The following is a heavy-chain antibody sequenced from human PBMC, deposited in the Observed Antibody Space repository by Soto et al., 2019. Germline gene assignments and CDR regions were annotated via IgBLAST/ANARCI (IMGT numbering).Heavy chain of an antibody. CDR3: ARNPREQQLPYYYDYGMDV. Sequence: QVQLVQSGAEVKKPGSSVKVSCKASGGTFSSYAISWVRQAPGQGLEWMGGLIHIFGTANYAQKFQGRVTITADESTSTAYMALSSLRSEDTAVYYCARNPREQQLPYYYDYGMDVWGQGTTVTVSS. CDR1: GGTFSSYA. D-gene: IGHD6-13*01. V-gene: IGHV1-69*01. J-gene: IGHJ6*02. CDR2: LIHIFGTA.